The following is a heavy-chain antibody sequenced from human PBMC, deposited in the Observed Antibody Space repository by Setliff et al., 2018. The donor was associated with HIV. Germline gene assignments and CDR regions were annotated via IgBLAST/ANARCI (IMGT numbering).Heavy chain of an antibody. CDR3: ARDRFGEPYYRENYFDY. CDR1: GFTFTNSA. J-gene: IGHJ4*02. V-gene: IGHV3-30*04. CDR2: ISYHGSNK. Sequence: PGGSLRLSCAASGFTFTNSAMHWVRQAPGKGLEWVAFISYHGSNKYYADSVKGRFTISRDNSKNTLYLQMNSLRAEDTAVYYCARDRFGEPYYRENYFDYWGQGTLVTVSS. D-gene: IGHD3-10*01.